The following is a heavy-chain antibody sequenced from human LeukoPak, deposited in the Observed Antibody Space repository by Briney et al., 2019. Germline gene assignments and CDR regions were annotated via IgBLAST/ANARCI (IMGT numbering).Heavy chain of an antibody. V-gene: IGHV5-51*01. Sequence: GESLKISCKSSGYSFTRYWIGWARQMPGKGLEWMGIIYPDDSDTTYSPSFQGQVTISADKSISTAYLQWTSLKASDTAMYYCARLGQWLDNFDYWGQGTLVTVSS. CDR1: GYSFTRYW. CDR2: IYPDDSDT. J-gene: IGHJ4*02. D-gene: IGHD6-19*01. CDR3: ARLGQWLDNFDY.